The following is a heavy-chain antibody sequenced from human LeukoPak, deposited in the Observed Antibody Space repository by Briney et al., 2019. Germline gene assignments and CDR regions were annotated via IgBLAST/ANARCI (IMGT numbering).Heavy chain of an antibody. CDR1: TFYFTDYA. V-gene: IGHV3-23*01. CDR2: VSGNGDTK. Sequence: GGSLRLSCAVSTFYFTDYAMSWARQAPGKGLEWLSAVSGNGDTKDYVDSVKGRFTISRDNSRNTVHLQIDNLRTEDTAVYYCAKGTSSSCYSAPNYWGQGTLVTVSS. D-gene: IGHD2-15*01. CDR3: AKGTSSSCYSAPNY. J-gene: IGHJ4*02.